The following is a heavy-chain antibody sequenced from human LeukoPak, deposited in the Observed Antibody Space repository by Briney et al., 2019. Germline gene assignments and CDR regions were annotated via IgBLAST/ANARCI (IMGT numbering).Heavy chain of an antibody. Sequence: GGSLRLSCAASGFTFSNYAMSWVRQAPGRGLEWVAVISSDENTKFYADSVKGRFTVYRDNSKKTVWLQMNSLRAEDTAVYYCAKKGGSSGRYDYLDYWGQGTLVTVSS. CDR2: ISSDENTK. CDR1: GFTFSNYA. CDR3: AKKGGSSGRYDYLDY. V-gene: IGHV3-30-3*02. D-gene: IGHD6-19*01. J-gene: IGHJ4*02.